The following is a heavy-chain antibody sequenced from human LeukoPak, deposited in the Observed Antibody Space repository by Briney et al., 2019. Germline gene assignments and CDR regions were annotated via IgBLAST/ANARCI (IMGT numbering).Heavy chain of an antibody. D-gene: IGHD4-11*01. CDR1: GGSISSSSYY. Sequence: PSETLSLTCTVSGGSISSSSYYWGWIRQPPGKGLEWIASIYYSGSTYYNPSLKSRVTISVDTSKNQLSLKLSSVTAADTAVYYCAGHLPYSNYCYYWGQGTLVTVSS. J-gene: IGHJ4*02. V-gene: IGHV4-39*01. CDR2: IYYSGST. CDR3: AGHLPYSNYCYY.